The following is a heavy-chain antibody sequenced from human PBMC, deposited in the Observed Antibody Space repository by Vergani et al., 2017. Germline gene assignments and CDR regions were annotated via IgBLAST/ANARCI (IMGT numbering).Heavy chain of an antibody. CDR3: ARSFHSSGWYGGEDY. V-gene: IGHV5-10-1*03. J-gene: IGHJ4*02. D-gene: IGHD6-19*01. Sequence: EVQLVQSGAEVKTPGESLRISCKGSGYSFTSYWISWVRQMPGKGLEWMGRIDPSDSYTNYSPSFQGHVTISADKSISTAYLQWSSLKASDTAMYYCARSFHSSGWYGGEDYWGQGTLVTVSS. CDR2: IDPSDSYT. CDR1: GYSFTSYW.